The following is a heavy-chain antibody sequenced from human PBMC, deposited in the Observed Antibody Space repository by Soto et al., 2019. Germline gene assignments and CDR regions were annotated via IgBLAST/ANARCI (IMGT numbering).Heavy chain of an antibody. CDR1: GFTFANSW. CDR3: ATAEVDY. Sequence: GGSLRLSCAASGFTFANSWMHWIRQAPGKGPEWVSRVTGDGHTIQYADSVKGRFTVSRDNAKNTLYLQMNSLRAEDTAVYYCATAEVDYWGPGTLVTVSS. J-gene: IGHJ4*02. V-gene: IGHV3-74*01. CDR2: VTGDGHTI.